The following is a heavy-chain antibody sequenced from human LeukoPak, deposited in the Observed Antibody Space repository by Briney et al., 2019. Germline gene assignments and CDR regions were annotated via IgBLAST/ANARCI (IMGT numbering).Heavy chain of an antibody. CDR1: GFTFSSYG. V-gene: IGHV3-33*06. Sequence: GGSLRLSCAASGFTFSSYGMHWVRQAPGKGLEWVAVIWYDGSNKYYADSVKGRFTISRDNPKNTLYLQMNSLRAEDTAVYFCAKRGVVIRVILVGFHKEAYYFDSWGQGTLVTVSS. D-gene: IGHD3-22*01. CDR2: IWYDGSNK. J-gene: IGHJ4*02. CDR3: AKRGVVIRVILVGFHKEAYYFDS.